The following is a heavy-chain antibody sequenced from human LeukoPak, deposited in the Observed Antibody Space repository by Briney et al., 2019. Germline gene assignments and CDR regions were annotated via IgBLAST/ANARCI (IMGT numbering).Heavy chain of an antibody. D-gene: IGHD1-26*01. V-gene: IGHV3-7*01. J-gene: IGHJ5*02. CDR1: GFTFRSSW. Sequence: PGGSLRLSCAASGFTFRSSWMSWVRQAPGKGLEWVAMIKHDGSESYYGDSVKGRFTISRDNAKNSLFLQLNSLRAEDTAVYYCARVEAPRNIVGSWGQGALATVSS. CDR3: ARVEAPRNIVGS. CDR2: IKHDGSES.